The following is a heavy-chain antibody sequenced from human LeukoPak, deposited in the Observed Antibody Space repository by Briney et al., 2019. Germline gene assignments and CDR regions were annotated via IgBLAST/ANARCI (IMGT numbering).Heavy chain of an antibody. CDR2: IRQDGSER. V-gene: IGHV3-7*03. D-gene: IGHD2-2*01. CDR3: AGGCGRASCPYFFDY. J-gene: IGHJ4*02. CDR1: GFSVSSYW. Sequence: GGSLRLSCAASGFSVSSYWMSWVRQAPGKGLEWVATIRQDGSERHSVDFVEGRFTISRDNAQNSLFLQMISLRVEDTAIYYCAGGCGRASCPYFFDYWGQGALVTVSS.